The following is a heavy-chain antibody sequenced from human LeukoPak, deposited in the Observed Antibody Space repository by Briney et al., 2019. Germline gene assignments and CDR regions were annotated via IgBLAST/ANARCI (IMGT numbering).Heavy chain of an antibody. V-gene: IGHV4-59*01. Sequence: SETLSLTCTVSGGSISSYYWSWIRQPPGKGLEWIGYIYYSGSTNYNPSLKSRVTISVDTSKNQFSLKLSSVTAADTAVYYCARGPVSRSSGWSRYAFDIWAKGQWSPSLQ. CDR3: ARGPVSRSSGWSRYAFDI. CDR2: IYYSGST. J-gene: IGHJ3*02. D-gene: IGHD6-19*01. CDR1: GGSISSYY.